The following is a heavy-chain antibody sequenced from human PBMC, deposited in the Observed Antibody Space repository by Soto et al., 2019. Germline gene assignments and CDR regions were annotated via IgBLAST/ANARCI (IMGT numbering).Heavy chain of an antibody. V-gene: IGHV4-59*01. CDR2: IYYSGST. J-gene: IGHJ6*03. D-gene: IGHD2-2*01. CDR1: GGSISSYY. CDR3: ARVLPVVVPAAAPYYYYYMDV. Sequence: SETLSLTCTVSGGSISSYYWSWIRQPPGKGLEWIGYIYYSGSTNYNPSLKSRVTISVDTSKNQFSLKLSSVTAADTAVYYCARVLPVVVPAAAPYYYYYMDVWGKGTTV.